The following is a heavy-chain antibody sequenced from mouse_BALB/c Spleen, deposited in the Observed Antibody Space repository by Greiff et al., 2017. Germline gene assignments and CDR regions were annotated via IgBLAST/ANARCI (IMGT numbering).Heavy chain of an antibody. CDR1: GFSLSTYGIG. J-gene: IGHJ3*01. CDR3: ARIYYDYDGFAY. D-gene: IGHD2-4*01. CDR2: IWWNDNK. Sequence: QVTLKVSGPGILQPSQTLSLTCSFSGFSLSTYGIGVGWIRQPSGKGLEWLAHIWWNDNKYYNTALKSRLTISKDTSNNQVFLKIASVDTADTATYYCARIYYDYDGFAYWGQGTLVTVSA. V-gene: IGHV8-11*01.